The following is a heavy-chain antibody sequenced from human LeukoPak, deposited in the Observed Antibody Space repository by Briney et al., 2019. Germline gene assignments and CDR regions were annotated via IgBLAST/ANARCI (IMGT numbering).Heavy chain of an antibody. D-gene: IGHD1-14*01. V-gene: IGHV1-46*01. J-gene: IGHJ6*02. CDR2: INPSGGST. CDR3: ARDSRDGNYGMDV. Sequence: ASVKVSCKASGYTFTSYYMHWVRQAPGQGLEWMGIINPSGGSTSYAQKFQGRVTMTRDTSKSTVYMELSSLRSEDTAVYYCARDSRDGNYGMDVWGQGTTVTVSS. CDR1: GYTFTSYY.